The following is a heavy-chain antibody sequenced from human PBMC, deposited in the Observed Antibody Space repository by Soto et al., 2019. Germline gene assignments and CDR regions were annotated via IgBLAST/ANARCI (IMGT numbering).Heavy chain of an antibody. D-gene: IGHD2-2*01. CDR1: GYSFTSYW. J-gene: IGHJ6*02. CDR3: ARLSAAIGSYYYYGMDV. V-gene: IGHV5-51*01. CDR2: IYPGDSDT. Sequence: PGESLKISCKGSGYSFTSYWIGWVRQMPGKGLEWMGIIYPGDSDTRYSPSFQGQVTISADKSISTAYLQWSSLKASDTAMYYCARLSAAIGSYYYYGMDVRGQGTKVTVSS.